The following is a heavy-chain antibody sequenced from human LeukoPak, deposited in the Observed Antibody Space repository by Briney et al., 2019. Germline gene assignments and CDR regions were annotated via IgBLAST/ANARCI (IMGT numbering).Heavy chain of an antibody. J-gene: IGHJ4*02. CDR1: GFTFSSYG. CDR3: ARDPIPVVAAMHYFDY. Sequence: QTGRSLRLSCAASGFTFSSYGMHWVRQAPGKGLEWVAVIWYDGSNKYYADSVKGRFTISRDNSKNTLYLQMNSLRAEDTAVYYCARDPIPVVAAMHYFDYWGQGTLVTVSS. V-gene: IGHV3-33*01. CDR2: IWYDGSNK. D-gene: IGHD2-15*01.